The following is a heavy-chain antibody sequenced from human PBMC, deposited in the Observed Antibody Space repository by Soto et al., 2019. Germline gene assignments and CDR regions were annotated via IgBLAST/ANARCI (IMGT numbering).Heavy chain of an antibody. J-gene: IGHJ4*02. Sequence: GASVKVSCKASGYTFTSYGISWVRQAPGQGLEWMGWISAYNGNTNYAQKLQGRVTMTTDTSTSTAYMELRSLRSDDTAVYYCARRVSVAGRAKYYFDYWGQGTLVTVSS. CDR1: GYTFTSYG. CDR3: ARRVSVAGRAKYYFDY. CDR2: ISAYNGNT. V-gene: IGHV1-18*01. D-gene: IGHD6-19*01.